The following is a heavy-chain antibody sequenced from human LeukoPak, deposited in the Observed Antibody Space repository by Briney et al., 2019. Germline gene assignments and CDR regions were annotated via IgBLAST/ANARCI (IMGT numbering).Heavy chain of an antibody. Sequence: SETLSLTCAVYGGSFSGYYWSWIRQPPGKGLEWIGEINHSGSTNYNPSLKSRVTISVDTSKNQFSLKLSSVTAADTAVYYCARTQVVVWGAFDIWGQGTMVTVSS. CDR2: INHSGST. CDR1: GGSFSGYY. CDR3: ARTQVVVWGAFDI. V-gene: IGHV4-34*01. J-gene: IGHJ3*02. D-gene: IGHD1-26*01.